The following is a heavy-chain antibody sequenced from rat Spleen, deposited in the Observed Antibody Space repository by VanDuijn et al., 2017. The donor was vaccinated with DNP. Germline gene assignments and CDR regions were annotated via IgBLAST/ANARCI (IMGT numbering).Heavy chain of an antibody. CDR1: GFTFSNYD. CDR3: ARHAAYYYAMDA. CDR2: ISTSGGST. Sequence: EVQLVESGGGLVQPGRSLKLSCAASGFTFSNYDMAWVRQAPTKGLEWVASISTSGGSTYYRDSVKGRFTVSRDNAKSTLYLQMDSLRSEDTATYYCARHAAYYYAMDAWGQGTLVTVSS. V-gene: IGHV5-25*01. D-gene: IGHD4-1*01. J-gene: IGHJ4*01.